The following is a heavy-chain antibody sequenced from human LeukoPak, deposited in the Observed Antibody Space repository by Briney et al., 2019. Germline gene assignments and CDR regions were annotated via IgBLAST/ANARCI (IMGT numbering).Heavy chain of an antibody. J-gene: IGHJ3*02. CDR2: IYYSGST. CDR1: GGSISSYY. CDR3: ACLTTADAFDI. D-gene: IGHD3-22*01. Sequence: SETLSLTCTVSGGSISSYYWSWIRQPPGKGLEWIGYIYYSGSTNYNPSLKSPVTISVDTSKNQFSLKLSSVTAADTAVYYCACLTTADAFDIWGQGTMVTVSS. V-gene: IGHV4-59*01.